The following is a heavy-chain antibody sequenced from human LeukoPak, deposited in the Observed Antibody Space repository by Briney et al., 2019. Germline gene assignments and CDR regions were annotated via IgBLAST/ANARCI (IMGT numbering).Heavy chain of an antibody. J-gene: IGHJ4*02. D-gene: IGHD3-22*01. Sequence: GGSLRLSCAASGFTFDDYAMHWVRQAPGKGLEWVSGFSGNSGSIGYADSVKGRFTISRDNAKNSLYLKMNSLRPEDMALYYCVKSIYYDSSGPFDYWGQGTLVTVSS. V-gene: IGHV3-9*03. CDR1: GFTFDDYA. CDR3: VKSIYYDSSGPFDY. CDR2: FSGNSGSI.